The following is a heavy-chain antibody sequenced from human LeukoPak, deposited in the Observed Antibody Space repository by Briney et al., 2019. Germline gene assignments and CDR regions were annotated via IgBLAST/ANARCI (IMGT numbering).Heavy chain of an antibody. J-gene: IGHJ5*02. CDR3: AKDSIAVRPGWFDP. CDR2: ILYDGSNK. D-gene: IGHD6-6*01. CDR1: GFTFSSYG. Sequence: AGGSLRLSCAASGFTFSSYGIHWVRQAPGKGLEWVAFILYDGSNKYYADSVKGRFTISRDNSKNTLYLQMDSLRADDTAVYYCAKDSIAVRPGWFDPWGQGTLVTVSS. V-gene: IGHV3-30*02.